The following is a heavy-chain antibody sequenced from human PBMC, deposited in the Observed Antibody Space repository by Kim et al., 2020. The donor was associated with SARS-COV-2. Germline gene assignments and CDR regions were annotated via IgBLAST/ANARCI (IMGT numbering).Heavy chain of an antibody. CDR3: ARDLAGVGGYYSEVNYY. D-gene: IGHD3-22*01. J-gene: IGHJ6*01. V-gene: IGHV3-30*04. Sequence: GGSLRLSCAASGFTFSTYPIHWVRQAPGKGLEWVAVISYDGTNKYYADSVKGRFTISRDNSKNTLYLQMNSLRAEDTAVYYCARDLAGVGGYYSEVNYY. CDR1: GFTFSTYP. CDR2: ISYDGTNK.